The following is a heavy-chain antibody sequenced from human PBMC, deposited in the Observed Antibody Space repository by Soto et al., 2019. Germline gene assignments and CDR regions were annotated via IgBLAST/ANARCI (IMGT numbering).Heavy chain of an antibody. J-gene: IGHJ6*02. CDR1: GYSFTSCW. Sequence: PGESLKISCKVSGYSFTSCWISWVRQMPGKGLEWMGRIDPSDSYTNYSPSFQGHVTISADKSISTAYLQWSSLKASDTAMYYCAIFIAVAGYDYYYYGMDVWGQGTTVTVSS. V-gene: IGHV5-10-1*01. D-gene: IGHD6-19*01. CDR3: AIFIAVAGYDYYYYGMDV. CDR2: IDPSDSYT.